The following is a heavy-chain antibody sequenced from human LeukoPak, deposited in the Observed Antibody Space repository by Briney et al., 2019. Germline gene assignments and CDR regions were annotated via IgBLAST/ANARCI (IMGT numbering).Heavy chain of an antibody. CDR1: GGSFSGYH. V-gene: IGHV4-34*01. CDR2: INHSGGT. CDR3: ARRPDGFDI. J-gene: IGHJ3*02. Sequence: SEVLSLTCAVYGGSFSGYHWSWIRQSPGRGLEWIGQINHSGGTDYNASVQSRVTISIDTARNQFSLRLSSLTAADTAIYYCARRPDGFDIWGQGTTVIVSS.